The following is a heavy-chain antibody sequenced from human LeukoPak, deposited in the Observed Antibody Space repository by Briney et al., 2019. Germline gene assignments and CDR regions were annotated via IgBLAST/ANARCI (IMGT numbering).Heavy chain of an antibody. J-gene: IGHJ4*02. D-gene: IGHD3-22*01. CDR1: GGSISSYY. V-gene: IGHV4-59*01. CDR2: IYYSGST. Sequence: PSEPLSLTCTVSGGSISSYYWSWIRQPPGKGLEWIGYIYYSGSTNYNPSLKSRVTISVDTSKNQFSLKLSSVTAADTAVYYCARKDSSGYYLDYWGQGTLVTVSS. CDR3: ARKDSSGYYLDY.